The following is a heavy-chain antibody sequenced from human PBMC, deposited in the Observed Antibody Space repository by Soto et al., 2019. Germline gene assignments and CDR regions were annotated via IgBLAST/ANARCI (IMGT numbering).Heavy chain of an antibody. CDR2: IYCSGST. CDR3: ARHTSAMIVVVITPSGWFDP. D-gene: IGHD3-22*01. V-gene: IGHV4-39*01. J-gene: IGHJ5*02. Sequence: QLQLQESGPGLVKPSETLSLTCTVSGGSISSSSYYWGWIRQPPGKGLEWIGSIYCSGSTYYNPSLKSRVTISVDTSKNQFSLKLSSVTAADTAVYYCARHTSAMIVVVITPSGWFDPWGQGTLVTVSS. CDR1: GGSISSSSYY.